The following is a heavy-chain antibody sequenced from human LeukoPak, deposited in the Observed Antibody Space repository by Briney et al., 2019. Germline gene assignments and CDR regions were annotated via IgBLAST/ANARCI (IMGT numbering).Heavy chain of an antibody. CDR1: GYMFNAYG. V-gene: IGHV1-18*04. Sequence: ASVKVSCKASGYMFNAYGISWVRQAPGQGLEWMGWISSYNGNTNYPQKFQGRVTVTTDTSTTTAYMELTSLTSDDTAMCYCAREVILNAAYCSDCNSGQFFDHWGQGTLVTVSS. D-gene: IGHD2-15*01. CDR3: AREVILNAAYCSDCNSGQFFDH. CDR2: ISSYNGNT. J-gene: IGHJ4*02.